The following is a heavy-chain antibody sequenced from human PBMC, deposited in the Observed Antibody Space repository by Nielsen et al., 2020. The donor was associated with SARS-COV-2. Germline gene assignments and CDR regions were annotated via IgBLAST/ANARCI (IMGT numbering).Heavy chain of an antibody. CDR2: IWYDGSNE. D-gene: IGHD6-19*01. CDR1: GGSISSGGYY. CDR3: ARDLSLLLPGYSSGWANYFDY. Sequence: LSLTCTVSGGSISSGGYYWSWIRQAPGKGLEWVAGIWYDGSNENYAESVKGRFTISRDNSKNTLYLQMDSLTADDTAVYYCARDLSLLLPGYSSGWANYFDYWGQGTLVTVSS. J-gene: IGHJ4*02. V-gene: IGHV3-33*08.